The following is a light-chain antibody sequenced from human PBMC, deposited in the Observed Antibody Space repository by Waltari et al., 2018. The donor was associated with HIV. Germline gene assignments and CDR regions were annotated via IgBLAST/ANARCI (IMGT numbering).Light chain of an antibody. Sequence: QSALTQPPSASGSPGQSVTISCTGTSGDVGGSKYVSWYQQFPGKAPNVLISKVSKRPSGVLARFSGSKSGNTASLTVSGLQAEDEADYYCQSHDIRLSQSSVFGGGTKLTVL. J-gene: IGLJ2*01. CDR3: QSHDIRLSQSSV. V-gene: IGLV2-8*01. CDR1: SGDVGGSKY. CDR2: KVS.